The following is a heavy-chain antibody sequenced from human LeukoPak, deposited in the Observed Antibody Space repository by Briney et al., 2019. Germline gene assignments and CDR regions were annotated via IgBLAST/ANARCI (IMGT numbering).Heavy chain of an antibody. CDR2: ISAYNGNT. J-gene: IGHJ4*02. Sequence: GASVKVSCKASGYTFTSFGISWLRQAPGQGLEWMGWISAYNGNTNYAQKLQGRVTMTTDTSTSTAYMELRSLRSDDTAVYYCARRTYYYDSSGSTHESLDWGQGTLVTVSS. D-gene: IGHD3-22*01. CDR3: ARRTYYYDSSGSTHESLD. V-gene: IGHV1-18*01. CDR1: GYTFTSFG.